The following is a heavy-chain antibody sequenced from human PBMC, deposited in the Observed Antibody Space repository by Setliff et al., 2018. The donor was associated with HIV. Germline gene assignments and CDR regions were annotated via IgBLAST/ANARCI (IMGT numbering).Heavy chain of an antibody. D-gene: IGHD3-10*01. CDR3: ARLCGSGSYYKPPDY. Sequence: KPSETLSLTCTVSGGSINRSPYYWGWIRQPPGKGLEWIASIFYSGSTYHNPSLKSRVTISVDTANNQFSLKVNSMTAADSAVYYCARLCGSGSYYKPPDYWGQGTLVTVSS. J-gene: IGHJ4*02. CDR1: GGSINRSPYY. V-gene: IGHV4-39*07. CDR2: IFYSGST.